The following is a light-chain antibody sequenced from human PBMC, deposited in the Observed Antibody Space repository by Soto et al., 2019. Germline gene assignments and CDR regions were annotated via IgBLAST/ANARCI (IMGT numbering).Light chain of an antibody. CDR3: QQYCSSPPVYT. CDR2: GAS. J-gene: IGKJ2*01. Sequence: EIVLTQSPGTLSLSPGERATLSCRASQSVSSSYLAWYQQKPGQAPRLLIYGASSRATGIPDRFSGSGSGTDFTLTISRLEPADFAVYYCQQYCSSPPVYTFGQGTKLEIK. V-gene: IGKV3-20*01. CDR1: QSVSSSY.